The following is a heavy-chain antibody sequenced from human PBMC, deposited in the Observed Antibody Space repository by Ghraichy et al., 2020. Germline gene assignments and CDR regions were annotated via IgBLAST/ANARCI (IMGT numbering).Heavy chain of an antibody. V-gene: IGHV4-34*01. CDR2: INHSGST. CDR1: GGSFSGYY. J-gene: IGHJ4*02. CDR3: ARRGVGATPRY. Sequence: TLSLTCAVYGGSFSGYYWSWIRQPPGKGLEWIGEINHSGSTNYNPSLKSRVTISVDTSKNQFSLKLNSVTAADTAVYYCARRGVGATPRYWGQGTLVTVSS. D-gene: IGHD1-26*01.